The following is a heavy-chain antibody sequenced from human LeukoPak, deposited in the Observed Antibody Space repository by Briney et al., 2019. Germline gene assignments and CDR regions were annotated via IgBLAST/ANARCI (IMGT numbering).Heavy chain of an antibody. V-gene: IGHV3-48*03. CDR2: INSGSSAK. CDR3: AGWSRFLEWLSPDGFDI. Sequence: GGSLRLSCAASGFTFSSYEMNWVRQAPGKGLEWVSYINSGSSAKYYAASVKGRFIISRDDAKNSLYLQMNSLRAEDTAVYYCAGWSRFLEWLSPDGFDIWGQGTMVTVSS. D-gene: IGHD3-3*01. J-gene: IGHJ3*02. CDR1: GFTFSSYE.